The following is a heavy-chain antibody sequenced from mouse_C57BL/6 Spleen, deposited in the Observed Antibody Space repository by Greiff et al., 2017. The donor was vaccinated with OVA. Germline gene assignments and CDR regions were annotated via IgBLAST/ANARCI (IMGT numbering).Heavy chain of an antibody. V-gene: IGHV14-4*01. D-gene: IGHD1-1*01. CDR2: IDPANGDT. J-gene: IGHJ2*01. Sequence: EVQLQQSGAELVRPGASVKLSCTASGFNIKDDYMHWVKQRPEQGLEWLGWIDPANGDTESASKFQGKATITADTSSNTAYLQLSSLTSEDTAVYYCTTPNYYGSSDGYWGQGTTLTVSS. CDR3: TTPNYYGSSDGY. CDR1: GFNIKDDY.